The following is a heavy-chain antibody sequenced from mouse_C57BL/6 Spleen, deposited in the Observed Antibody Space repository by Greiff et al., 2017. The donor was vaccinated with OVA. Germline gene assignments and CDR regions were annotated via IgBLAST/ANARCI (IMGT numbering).Heavy chain of an antibody. Sequence: QVQLKQPGAELVKPGASVKLSCKASGYTFTSYWMQWVKQRPGQGLEWIGEIDPSDSYTNYNQKFKGKATLTVDTSSSTAYMQLSSLTSEDSAVYYCARPGSSPYYAMDYWGQGTSVTVSS. V-gene: IGHV1-50*01. CDR3: ARPGSSPYYAMDY. J-gene: IGHJ4*01. CDR2: IDPSDSYT. D-gene: IGHD1-1*01. CDR1: GYTFTSYW.